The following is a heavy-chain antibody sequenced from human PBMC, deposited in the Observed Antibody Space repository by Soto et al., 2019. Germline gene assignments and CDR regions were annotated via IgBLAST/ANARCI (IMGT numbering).Heavy chain of an antibody. J-gene: IGHJ6*02. CDR1: GFTFSDFA. D-gene: IGHD3-10*01. CDR2: LDGAGGST. CDR3: AAPRDEYGSGVSWFTYGMDI. V-gene: IGHV3-23*01. Sequence: LRLSCLASGFTFSDFAMTWVRPVPGRGLEWVASLDGAGGSTYYAESVRGRFSISRDNSQNTLFLQMKRLTVDDTAIYYCAAPRDEYGSGVSWFTYGMDIWGQGNTVTVS.